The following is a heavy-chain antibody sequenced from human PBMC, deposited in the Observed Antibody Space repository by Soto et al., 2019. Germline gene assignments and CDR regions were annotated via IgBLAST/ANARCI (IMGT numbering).Heavy chain of an antibody. Sequence: SETLSLTCTVSGGSISSGGYYWSWIRQHPGKGLEWIGYIYYSGSTYYNPSLKSRVTISVDTSKNQFSLKLSSVTAADTAVYYCARVQRWVSPTGNDFDDWGQGTLVNVSS. CDR3: ARVQRWVSPTGNDFDD. CDR2: IYYSGST. J-gene: IGHJ4*02. CDR1: GGSISSGGYY. D-gene: IGHD5-18*01. V-gene: IGHV4-31*03.